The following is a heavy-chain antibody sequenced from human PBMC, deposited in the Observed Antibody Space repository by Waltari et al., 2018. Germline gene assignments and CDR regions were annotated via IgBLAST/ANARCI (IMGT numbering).Heavy chain of an antibody. V-gene: IGHV3-49*04. Sequence: DVQLAESGGGLVQPGRSLRLSCTPSGFTFVAYSMTWVRQAPGQGLEWVGFIRSKAYGETTDYAASVRGRFTISRDDSKSIAYLQMNSLKTEDTAIYFCARDLMYGEHPLFDRWGQGTLVTVSS. J-gene: IGHJ5*02. CDR3: ARDLMYGEHPLFDR. CDR1: GFTFVAYS. D-gene: IGHD4-17*01. CDR2: IRSKAYGETT.